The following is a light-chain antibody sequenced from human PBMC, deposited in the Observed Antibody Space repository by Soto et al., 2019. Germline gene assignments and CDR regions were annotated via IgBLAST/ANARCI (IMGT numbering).Light chain of an antibody. CDR2: DTS. J-gene: IGLJ2*01. Sequence: QAVVTQEPSLTVSPGGTVTLTCESSTGPVTSGHWPYWLQQKPGQAPRTLIYDTSKKHSWTPARFSGSLLGGKAALTLSGAQSEDEADYYCFLSYSGARPVVFGGGTKLTVL. V-gene: IGLV7-46*01. CDR1: TGPVTSGHW. CDR3: FLSYSGARPVV.